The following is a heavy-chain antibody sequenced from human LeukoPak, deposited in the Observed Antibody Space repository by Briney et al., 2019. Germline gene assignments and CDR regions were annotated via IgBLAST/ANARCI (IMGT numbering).Heavy chain of an antibody. CDR1: GGSISSGGYY. J-gene: IGHJ4*02. D-gene: IGHD6-19*01. CDR2: IYYSGST. V-gene: IGHV4-31*03. Sequence: PSQTLSLTRTVSGGSISSGGYYWSWIRQHPGKGLEWIGYIYYSGSTYYNPSLKSRVTISVDTSKNQFSLKLSSVTAADTAVYYCARGARIAVAGTGEFDYWGQGTLVTVSS. CDR3: ARGARIAVAGTGEFDY.